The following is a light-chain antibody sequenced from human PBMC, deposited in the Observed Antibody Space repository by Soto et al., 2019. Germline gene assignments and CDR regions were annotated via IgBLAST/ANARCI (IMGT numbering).Light chain of an antibody. CDR1: QSVTTN. CDR3: QQYYGSPWT. CDR2: DAS. J-gene: IGKJ1*01. V-gene: IGKV3-15*01. Sequence: EVVMTQSPATLSVSPGERVTFSCRASQSVTTNLAWYQHKPGQSPRLLISDASTGASGIPPRFSGSGSGTEFTLTIDRLQSADFAVYYCQQYYGSPWTFGQGTKVEVK.